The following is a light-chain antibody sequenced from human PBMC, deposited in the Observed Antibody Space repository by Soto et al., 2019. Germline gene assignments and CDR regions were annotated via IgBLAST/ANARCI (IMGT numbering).Light chain of an antibody. J-gene: IGKJ1*01. CDR1: QSVSSSY. CDR2: GAS. CDR3: QQYRT. V-gene: IGKV3-20*01. Sequence: IVLTQSPCTLSLSPGERATLSCRASQSVSSSYLAWYQQKPGQAPRLLIYGASSRATGIPDRFSGSGSGTEFTLTISSLQPEDFATYYCQQYRTFGQGTKVDIK.